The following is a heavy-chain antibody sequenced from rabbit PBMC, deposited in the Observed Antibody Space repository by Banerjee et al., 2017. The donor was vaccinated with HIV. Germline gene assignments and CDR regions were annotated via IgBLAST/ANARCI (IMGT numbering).Heavy chain of an antibody. V-gene: IGHV1S40*01. CDR3: ARVYGGAGCDL. CDR1: GFSFSSSYW. J-gene: IGHJ6*01. Sequence: QSLEESGGDLVKPGGTLTLTCTASGFSFSSSYWICWVRQAPGKGLEWIACIDAGSSGSTVYASWAKGRFTISKTSATTVTLQMTSLTAADTATYFCARVYGGAGCDLWGPGTLVTVS. CDR2: IDAGSSGST. D-gene: IGHD3-1*01.